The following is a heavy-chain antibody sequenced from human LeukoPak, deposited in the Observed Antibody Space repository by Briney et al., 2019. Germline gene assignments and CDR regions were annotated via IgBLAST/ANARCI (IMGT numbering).Heavy chain of an antibody. D-gene: IGHD4-17*01. CDR2: IYYSGST. CDR3: ARGLHGDYAPFDI. J-gene: IGHJ3*02. V-gene: IGHV4-59*01. Sequence: SETLSLNCTVSGGSISSYYWSWIRQPPGKGLEWIGYIYYSGSTNYNPSLKSRVTISVDTSKNQFSLKLSSVTAADTAVYYCARGLHGDYAPFDIWGQGTMVTVSS. CDR1: GGSISSYY.